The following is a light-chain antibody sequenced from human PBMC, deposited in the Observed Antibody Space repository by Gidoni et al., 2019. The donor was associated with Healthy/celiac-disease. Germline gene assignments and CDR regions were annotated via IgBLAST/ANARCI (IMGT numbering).Light chain of an antibody. CDR1: SPNIGAGYD. V-gene: IGLV1-40*01. Sequence: QSVLTQPPSVSGAPGQRVTISCPGSSPNIGAGYDVHWYQQLPGTAPKLLIFGNSNRPSGVPDGFSGSKSGTSASLAITGLQAEDEADYYCQSYDSSLSGVVFGGGTKLTVL. CDR3: QSYDSSLSGVV. CDR2: GNS. J-gene: IGLJ2*01.